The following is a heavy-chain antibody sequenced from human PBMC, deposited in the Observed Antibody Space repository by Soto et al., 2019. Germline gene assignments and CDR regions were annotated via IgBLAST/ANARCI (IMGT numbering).Heavy chain of an antibody. V-gene: IGHV3-30*18. CDR1: GFSFSDYA. J-gene: IGHJ4*02. D-gene: IGHD3-10*01. CDR2: ISSDETNK. Sequence: VQLVESGGGVVQPGTSLRLSCVASGFSFSDYAMHWVRQAPGKGLEWVALISSDETNKYYTDSVKGRFTISRDNSKDTLYLQMNSLRIDDTAVYYCTKPRVLWLPNFDYWGQGALVTVSS. CDR3: TKPRVLWLPNFDY.